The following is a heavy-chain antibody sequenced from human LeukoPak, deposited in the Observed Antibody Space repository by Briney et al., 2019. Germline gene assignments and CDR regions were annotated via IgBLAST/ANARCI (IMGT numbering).Heavy chain of an antibody. D-gene: IGHD4-17*01. CDR2: ISYDGSNK. CDR1: GFTFSSYA. J-gene: IGHJ3*02. Sequence: GGSLRLSCAASGFTFSSYAMHWVRQAPGKGLEWVAVISYDGSNKYYADSVKGRFTISRDNSKNTLYLQMNSLRAEDTAVYYCAKDLIRLYGDYFSFDIWGQGTMVTVSS. CDR3: AKDLIRLYGDYFSFDI. V-gene: IGHV3-30-3*01.